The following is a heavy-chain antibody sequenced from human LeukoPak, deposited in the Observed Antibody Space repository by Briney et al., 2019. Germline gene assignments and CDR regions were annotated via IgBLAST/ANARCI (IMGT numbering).Heavy chain of an antibody. CDR3: ARGHDGVVGWFAP. J-gene: IGHJ5*02. CDR2: ISYSGST. D-gene: IGHD2-15*01. V-gene: IGHV4-59*01. Sequence: SETLSLTCAVYGGSFSGYYWSWIRQPPGKGLEWIGYISYSGSTNYNPSLKSRVTISVDTSKNQFSLKLTSVTAADTAVYYCARGHDGVVGWFAPWGRGTLVTVSS. CDR1: GGSFSGYY.